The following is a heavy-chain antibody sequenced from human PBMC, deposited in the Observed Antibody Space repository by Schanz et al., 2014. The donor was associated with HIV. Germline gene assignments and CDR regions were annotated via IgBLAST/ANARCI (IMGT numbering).Heavy chain of an antibody. CDR2: MSHDGFSK. V-gene: IGHV3-30*09. D-gene: IGHD2-15*01. CDR1: GLTFSSSL. CDR3: AKDTFELRNSGVFDW. Sequence: QVQLVESGGGVVQPGRSLRLSCTASGLTFSSSLMHWVRQAPGKGLEWVAGMSHDGFSKYFADSVKGRFAISRDNSKNTLYLQMNSLRAEDTAVYYCAKDTFELRNSGVFDWWGQGTLVTVSS. J-gene: IGHJ4*02.